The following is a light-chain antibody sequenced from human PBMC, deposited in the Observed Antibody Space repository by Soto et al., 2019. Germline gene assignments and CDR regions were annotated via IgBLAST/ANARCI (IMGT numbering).Light chain of an antibody. V-gene: IGLV2-14*01. CDR2: EAS. CDR1: SSDFGGFSY. CDR3: SSYTSTTTL. J-gene: IGLJ1*01. Sequence: QSVLTQPASVSGSPGQSITISCTGTSSDFGGFSYVSWYQHHPGKAPKLMIYEASNRPSGVSNRFSGSKSGNTASLTISGLQTEDEADYYCSSYTSTTTLFGTGTKV.